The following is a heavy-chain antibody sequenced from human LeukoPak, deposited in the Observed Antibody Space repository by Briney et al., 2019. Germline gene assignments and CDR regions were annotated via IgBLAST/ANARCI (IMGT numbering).Heavy chain of an antibody. Sequence: ASVKVSCKASGYTFTNYGITWVRQAPGQGLEWMGWISAYNDNTDYAQKLQGRVTMTTDTSTTTAYMELRSLRSDDTAVYYCARAYYYGSGTYYKGGYYYGMDVWGQGTTVTVSS. J-gene: IGHJ6*02. CDR2: ISAYNDNT. CDR1: GYTFTNYG. CDR3: ARAYYYGSGTYYKGGYYYGMDV. V-gene: IGHV1-18*01. D-gene: IGHD3-10*01.